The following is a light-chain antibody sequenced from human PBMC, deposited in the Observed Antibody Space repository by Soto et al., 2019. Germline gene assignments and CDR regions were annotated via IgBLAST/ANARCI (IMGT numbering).Light chain of an antibody. CDR1: QTIHNY. CDR2: AAS. V-gene: IGKV1-39*01. Sequence: DIQLTQSPSSLSTSVGDRVTITCRASQTIHNYLNWYQQTPGKAPKLLIYAASNLRGGVPSRFSGSGSGTDFTLTISSLQPEDFATYYCQESFSPLYTFGQGTMLDI. CDR3: QESFSPLYT. J-gene: IGKJ2*01.